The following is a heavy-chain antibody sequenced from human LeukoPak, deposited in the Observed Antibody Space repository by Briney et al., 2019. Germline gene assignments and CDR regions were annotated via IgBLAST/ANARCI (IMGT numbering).Heavy chain of an antibody. V-gene: IGHV3-48*03. CDR1: GFTFNGYE. D-gene: IGHD1-26*01. J-gene: IGHJ4*02. Sequence: PGGSLRLSCAASGFTFNGYEMNWVRQAPRKGLEWVSYISSSGTIVYYADFVKGRFTISRDNAKNSLYLQMNSLRAEDTAVYYCARDRIVGGRPSLDYWGLGTLVTVSS. CDR2: ISSSGTIV. CDR3: ARDRIVGGRPSLDY.